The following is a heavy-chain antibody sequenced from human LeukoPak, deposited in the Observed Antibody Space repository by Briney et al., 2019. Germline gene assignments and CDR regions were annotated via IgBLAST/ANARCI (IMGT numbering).Heavy chain of an antibody. CDR3: AKDRRGYSYGPFDY. CDR1: GFTFDDYA. V-gene: IGHV3-9*01. D-gene: IGHD5-18*01. CDR2: ISWNSGSI. Sequence: GGSLRLSSAASGFTFDDYAMHWVRQAPGKGLEWVSGISWNSGSIGYADSVKGRFTISRDNAKNSLYLQMNSLRAEDTALYYCAKDRRGYSYGPFDYWGQGTLVTVSS. J-gene: IGHJ4*02.